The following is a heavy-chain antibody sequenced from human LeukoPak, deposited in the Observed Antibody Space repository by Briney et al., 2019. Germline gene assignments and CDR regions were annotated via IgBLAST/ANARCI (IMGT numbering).Heavy chain of an antibody. CDR1: GGSISTSY. CDR3: ARGPQYCSDGSCYSYAFDI. V-gene: IGHV4-59*01. Sequence: SETLSLTCTVSGGSISTSYWSWIRQPPGKGLEWIGYIYYSGSTNYNPSLKSRITISVDTSKNQFSLKLSSVTAADTAVYYCARGPQYCSDGSCYSYAFDIWGQGTMVTVSS. CDR2: IYYSGST. J-gene: IGHJ3*02. D-gene: IGHD2-15*01.